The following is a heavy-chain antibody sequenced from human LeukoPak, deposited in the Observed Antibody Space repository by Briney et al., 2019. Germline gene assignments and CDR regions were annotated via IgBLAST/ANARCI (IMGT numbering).Heavy chain of an antibody. CDR1: GGSISSSSYY. J-gene: IGHJ3*02. CDR2: IYYSGST. V-gene: IGHV4-39*07. CDR3: ARSHRKYGSGSYYTHDAFDI. Sequence: PSETLSLTCTVSGGSISSSSYYWGWIRQPPGKGLEWIGSIYYSGSTNYNPSLKSRVTMSVDTSKNQFSLKLSSVTAADTAVYYCARSHRKYGSGSYYTHDAFDIWGQGTMVTVSS. D-gene: IGHD3-10*01.